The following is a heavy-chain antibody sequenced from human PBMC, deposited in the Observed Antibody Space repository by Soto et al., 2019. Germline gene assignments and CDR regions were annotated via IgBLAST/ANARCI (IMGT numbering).Heavy chain of an antibody. CDR2: INAGNANT. J-gene: IGHJ4*02. Sequence: QVQLVRSGAEVKKPGASVKVSCKASGYTFTSYAMHWVRQAPGQRLEWMGWINAGNANTKYSQKFQGRVTITRDTSASTAYTELSSLRSEDTAVYYCARAPGAAIDYWGQGTLVTVSS. CDR3: ARAPGAAIDY. V-gene: IGHV1-3*01. CDR1: GYTFTSYA.